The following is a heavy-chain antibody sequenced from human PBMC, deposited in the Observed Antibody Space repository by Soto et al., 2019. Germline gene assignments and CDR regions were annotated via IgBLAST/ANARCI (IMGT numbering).Heavy chain of an antibody. J-gene: IGHJ4*02. V-gene: IGHV3-53*04. CDR2: IYSGGST. D-gene: IGHD2-8*01. CDR1: GFTVSSNY. Sequence: GGSLRLSCAASGFTVSSNYMSWVRQAPGKGLEWVSVIYSGGSTYYADSVKGRFTISRHNSKNTLYLQMNSLRAEDTAVYYCARGFQDCTNGVCYMDYFDYWGQGTLVTVSS. CDR3: ARGFQDCTNGVCYMDYFDY.